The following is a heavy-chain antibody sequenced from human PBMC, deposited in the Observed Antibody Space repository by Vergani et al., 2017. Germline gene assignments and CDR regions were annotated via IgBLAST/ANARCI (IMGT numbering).Heavy chain of an antibody. CDR2: ISGSGGST. Sequence: EVQLLESGGDLVQPGGSLRLSCAASGFTFNHYAMNWVRQAPGTGLEWVSGISGSGGSTYYAGSVKGRFTISRDSSKNTLYLQMNSLSAGDTAVYYCAKANPRNSCHDYLYYYHAMDVWGQGTTVTVSS. CDR1: GFTFNHYA. D-gene: IGHD5-12*01. J-gene: IGHJ6*02. V-gene: IGHV3-23*01. CDR3: AKANPRNSCHDYLYYYHAMDV.